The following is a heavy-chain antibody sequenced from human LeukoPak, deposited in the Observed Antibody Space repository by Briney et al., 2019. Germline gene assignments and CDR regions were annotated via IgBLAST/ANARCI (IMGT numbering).Heavy chain of an antibody. CDR3: ARGDDILTGYYPFDH. CDR2: IYYSGST. Sequence: SETLSLTCTVSGGSVSSGSYYWSWIRQPPGKGLEWFGYIYYSGSTNYNPSLKSRVTISVDTSKNQFSLKLSSVTAADTAVYYCARGDDILTGYYPFDHWGQGTLVTVSS. D-gene: IGHD3-9*01. V-gene: IGHV4-61*01. J-gene: IGHJ4*02. CDR1: GGSVSSGSYY.